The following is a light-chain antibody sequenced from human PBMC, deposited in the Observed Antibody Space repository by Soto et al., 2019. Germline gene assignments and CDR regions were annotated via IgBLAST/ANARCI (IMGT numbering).Light chain of an antibody. CDR3: QQTYSAPPT. J-gene: IGKJ1*01. V-gene: IGKV1-39*01. CDR1: QIISTY. CDR2: AAS. Sequence: DIQMTQSPSSLSASVGDRVTITCRASQIISTYLNWYQQRAGLAPGLLIYAASSLQSGVPPRFSGSGSGTDFTLTISSLQPEDFATYFCQQTYSAPPTLGQGTKVDIK.